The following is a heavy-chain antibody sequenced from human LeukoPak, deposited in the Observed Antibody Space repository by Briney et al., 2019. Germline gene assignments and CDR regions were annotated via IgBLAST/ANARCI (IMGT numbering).Heavy chain of an antibody. D-gene: IGHD3-3*01. CDR3: AREGGFYRHLDY. J-gene: IGHJ4*02. CDR1: GGSVTTTNW. CDR2: VHLDGRT. V-gene: IGHV4-4*02. Sequence: PSETLSLTCGVSGGSVTTTNWWTWVRQPPGKGLEWIGEVHLDGRTNYNPSLESRLTMSVDLSENHISLKLTSVTAADTAVYYCAREGGFYRHLDYSGQGILVTVSS.